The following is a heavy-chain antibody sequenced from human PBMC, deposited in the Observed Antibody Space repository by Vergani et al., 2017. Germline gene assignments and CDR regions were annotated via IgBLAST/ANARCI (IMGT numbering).Heavy chain of an antibody. Sequence: QVQLQESGPGLVKPSETLSLTCTVSGGSISSYYWSWIRQPAGKGLEWIGRIYTSGSTNYNPSLKSRVTISVDTSKNQFSLKLSSVTAADTAVYYCARVLTTVTNDLPYYYYYMDVWGKGTTVTVSS. D-gene: IGHD4-11*01. CDR1: GGSISSYY. J-gene: IGHJ6*03. V-gene: IGHV4-4*07. CDR2: IYTSGST. CDR3: ARVLTTVTNDLPYYYYYMDV.